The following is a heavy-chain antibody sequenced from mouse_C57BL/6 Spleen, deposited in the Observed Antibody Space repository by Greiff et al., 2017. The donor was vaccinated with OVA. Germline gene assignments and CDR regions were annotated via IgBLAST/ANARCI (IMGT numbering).Heavy chain of an antibody. CDR3: ARVGLGRIFDY. J-gene: IGHJ2*01. Sequence: EVKLVESGGGLVKPGGSLKLSCAASGFTFSSYAMSWVRQTPEKRLEWVATISDGGSYTYYPDNVKGRFTISRDNAKNNLYLQISHLKSQDTAMYYCARVGLGRIFDYWGQGTTLTVSS. V-gene: IGHV5-4*03. D-gene: IGHD4-1*01. CDR1: GFTFSSYA. CDR2: ISDGGSYT.